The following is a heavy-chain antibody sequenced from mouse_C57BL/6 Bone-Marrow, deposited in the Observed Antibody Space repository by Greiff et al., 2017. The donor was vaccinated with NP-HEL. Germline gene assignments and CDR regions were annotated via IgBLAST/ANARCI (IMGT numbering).Heavy chain of an antibody. Sequence: QVQLQQPGAELVRPGTSVKLSCKASGYTFTSYWMHWVKQRPGQGLEWLGVIDPSDSYTNYNQKFKGKATLTVDTSSRTAYMQLSSLTSEDSAVYYCAREESFAYWGQGTLVTVSA. CDR2: IDPSDSYT. CDR3: AREESFAY. J-gene: IGHJ3*01. D-gene: IGHD6-2*01. CDR1: GYTFTSYW. V-gene: IGHV1-59*01.